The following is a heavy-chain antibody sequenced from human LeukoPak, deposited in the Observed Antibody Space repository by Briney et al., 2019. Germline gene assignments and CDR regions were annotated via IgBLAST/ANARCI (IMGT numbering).Heavy chain of an antibody. CDR1: GESFSGYY. CDR3: AREEYSGYVEA. V-gene: IGHV4-34*01. CDR2: INHSGST. Sequence: SETLSLTCAVYGESFSGYYWSWIRQPPGKGLEWIGEINHSGSTNYNPSLKSRVTISVDTSKNQFSLKLSSVTAADTAVYYCAREEYSGYVEAWGQGTLVTVSS. D-gene: IGHD5-12*01. J-gene: IGHJ4*02.